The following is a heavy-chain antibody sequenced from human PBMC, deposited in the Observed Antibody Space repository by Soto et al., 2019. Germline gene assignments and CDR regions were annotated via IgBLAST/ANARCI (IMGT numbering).Heavy chain of an antibody. CDR2: IYWDDDK. Sequence: QITLKESGPTLVKPTQTLTLTCTFSGFSLSTSGVGVGWIRQPPGKALEWLALIYWDDDKRYSPSLKSRLTITKDTSNNQVLLTMTNMDPVDTATYYSAHRPTQLLYSRLNWFDPWGQGTLATVSS. CDR1: GFSLSTSGVG. J-gene: IGHJ5*02. CDR3: AHRPTQLLYSRLNWFDP. D-gene: IGHD2-2*02. V-gene: IGHV2-5*02.